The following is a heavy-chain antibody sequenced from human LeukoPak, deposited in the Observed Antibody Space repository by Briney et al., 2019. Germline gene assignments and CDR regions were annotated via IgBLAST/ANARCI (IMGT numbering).Heavy chain of an antibody. J-gene: IGHJ6*02. D-gene: IGHD3-10*01. CDR1: GGSISSGDYY. Sequence: SQTLSLTCTVSGGSISSGDYYWSWIRQPPGKGLEWIGYIYYSGSTYYNPSLKSRVTISVDTSKNQLSLKLSSVTAADTAVYYCARENYYGSGSYLRDYYYGMDVWGQGTTVTVSS. V-gene: IGHV4-30-4*01. CDR2: IYYSGST. CDR3: ARENYYGSGSYLRDYYYGMDV.